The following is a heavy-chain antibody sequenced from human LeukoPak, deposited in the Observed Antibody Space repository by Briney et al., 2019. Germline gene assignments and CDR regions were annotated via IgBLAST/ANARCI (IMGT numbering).Heavy chain of an antibody. J-gene: IGHJ4*02. CDR1: GGSISSSSYY. Sequence: SETLSLTCTVSGGSISSSSYYWGWIRQPPGKGLEWIGSIYYSGSTYYNPSLKSRVTMSVDTSKNQFSLKLSSVTAADTAVYYCARDSYDSSGYYSDYWGQGTLVTVSS. CDR2: IYYSGST. CDR3: ARDSYDSSGYYSDY. V-gene: IGHV4-39*07. D-gene: IGHD3-22*01.